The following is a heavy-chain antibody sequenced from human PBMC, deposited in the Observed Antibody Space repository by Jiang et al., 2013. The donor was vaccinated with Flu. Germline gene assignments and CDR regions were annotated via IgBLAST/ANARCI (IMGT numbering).Heavy chain of an antibody. CDR3: ARARAVAGTDGWLRWFDP. D-gene: IGHD6-19*01. Sequence: QTLSLTCAISGDSVSSNSAAWNWIRQSPSRGLEWLGRTYYRSKWYNDYAVSVKSRITINPDTSKNQFSLHLNSVTPEDTAVYYCARARAVAGTDGWLRWFDPWGQGTLVTVSS. CDR1: GDSVSSNSAA. CDR2: TYYRSKWYN. J-gene: IGHJ5*02. V-gene: IGHV6-1*01.